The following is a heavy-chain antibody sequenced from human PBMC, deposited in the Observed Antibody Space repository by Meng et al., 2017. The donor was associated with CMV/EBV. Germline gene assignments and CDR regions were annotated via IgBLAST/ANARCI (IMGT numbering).Heavy chain of an antibody. CDR3: ARGRGSWYFVDY. J-gene: IGHJ4*02. CDR2: INHSGST. Sequence: QEPLHRWGAGLLKPSETLSLTCAVYGGSFSGYYWSWIRQPPGKGLEWIGEINHSGSTNYNPSLKSRVTISVDTSKNQFSLKLSSVTAADTAVYYCARGRGSWYFVDYWGQGTLVTVSS. V-gene: IGHV4-34*01. CDR1: GGSFSGYY. D-gene: IGHD6-13*01.